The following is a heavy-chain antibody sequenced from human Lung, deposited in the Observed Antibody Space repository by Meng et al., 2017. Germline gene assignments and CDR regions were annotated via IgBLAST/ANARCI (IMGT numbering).Heavy chain of an antibody. V-gene: IGHV4-34*01. CDR1: GRSFSDYY. D-gene: IGHD4-11*01. Sequence: QVQLQQWVAGLLKPSETLSLTCVFSGRSFSDYYWSWIRKPPGKGLEWIGEINHSGSTNYNPSLESRATISVDTSQNNLSLKLSSVTAADSAVYYCARGPTTMAHDFDYWGQGTLVTVSS. J-gene: IGHJ4*02. CDR2: INHSGST. CDR3: ARGPTTMAHDFDY.